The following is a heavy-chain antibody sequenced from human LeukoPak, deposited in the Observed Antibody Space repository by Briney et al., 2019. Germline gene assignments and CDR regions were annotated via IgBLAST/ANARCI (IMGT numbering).Heavy chain of an antibody. J-gene: IGHJ4*02. V-gene: IGHV3-33*01. CDR3: AREWAGIYDY. CDR2: IWYDGSNK. CDR1: GFTFSGYG. D-gene: IGHD6-19*01. Sequence: GGSLRLSCAASGFTFSGYGMHWVRQAPGKGLEGVAFIWYDGSNKYYADSVKGRFTISRDNSKNTLYLQMNSLRAEDAAVYYCAREWAGIYDYWGQGTLVTVSS.